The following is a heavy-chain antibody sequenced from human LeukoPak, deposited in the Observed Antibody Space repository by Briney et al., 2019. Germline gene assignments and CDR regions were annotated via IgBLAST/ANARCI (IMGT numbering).Heavy chain of an antibody. D-gene: IGHD3-22*01. CDR3: ARDPFTQYYYDSSGYGDDY. J-gene: IGHJ4*02. V-gene: IGHV3-7*01. Sequence: GGSLRLSCAASGFTFSSYWMNWVRQAPGKGLEWVANIKQDGSEKYYVDSVQGRFTISRDNAKNSLYLQMNSLRAEDTAVYYCARDPFTQYYYDSSGYGDDYWGQGTLVTVSS. CDR2: IKQDGSEK. CDR1: GFTFSSYW.